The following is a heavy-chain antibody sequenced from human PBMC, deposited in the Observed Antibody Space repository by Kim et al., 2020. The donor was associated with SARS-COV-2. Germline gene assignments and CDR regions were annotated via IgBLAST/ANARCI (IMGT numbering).Heavy chain of an antibody. J-gene: IGHJ4*02. CDR3: ARDLSDYYDSSGYYPTFDY. D-gene: IGHD3-22*01. V-gene: IGHV3-30*01. Sequence: GRFTISRDHSKSPLYLQMNSLRAEDTAVYYCARDLSDYYDSSGYYPTFDYWGQGTLVTVSS.